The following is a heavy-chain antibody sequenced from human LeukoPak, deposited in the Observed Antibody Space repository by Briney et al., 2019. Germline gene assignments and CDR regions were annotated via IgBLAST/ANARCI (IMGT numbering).Heavy chain of an antibody. Sequence: GGSLRLSCAASGFTFDDYAMHWVRHAPGKGLEWVSGISWNSGSIGYADSVKGRFTISGDNAKNSLYLQMNSLRAEDTALYYCAKTNYDSTTLHAFDIWGQGTMVTVSS. D-gene: IGHD3-22*01. J-gene: IGHJ3*02. CDR2: ISWNSGSI. CDR3: AKTNYDSTTLHAFDI. CDR1: GFTFDDYA. V-gene: IGHV3-9*01.